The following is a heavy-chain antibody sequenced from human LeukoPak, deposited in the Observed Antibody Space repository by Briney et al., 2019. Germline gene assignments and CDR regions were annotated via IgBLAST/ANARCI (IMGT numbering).Heavy chain of an antibody. D-gene: IGHD6-6*01. V-gene: IGHV4-4*07. Sequence: SETLSLTCTVSGASISTSYLSWIRQPAGRGLEWIGRIYNSGITNYNPSLKSRVTMSVDTSKSQFSLKLSSVTAADTAVYYCARRRGIAARPGPWRYWGQGTLVTVSS. J-gene: IGHJ4*02. CDR1: GASISTSY. CDR3: ARRRGIAARPGPWRY. CDR2: IYNSGIT.